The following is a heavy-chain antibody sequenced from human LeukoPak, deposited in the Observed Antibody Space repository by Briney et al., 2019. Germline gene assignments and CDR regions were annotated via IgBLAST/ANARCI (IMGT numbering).Heavy chain of an antibody. CDR3: AKDTSIGKYCTSGVCSPFDY. J-gene: IGHJ4*02. CDR1: GFTFSSNW. CDR2: INSDGSSR. V-gene: IGHV3-74*01. D-gene: IGHD2-8*01. Sequence: PGGSLRLSCAASGFTFSSNWMHWVRQAPGKGLVWLSRINSDGSSRSYADSVKGRFTISRDNSKNTLYLHVNSLRAEDTAVYYCAKDTSIGKYCTSGVCSPFDYWGQGTLVTVSS.